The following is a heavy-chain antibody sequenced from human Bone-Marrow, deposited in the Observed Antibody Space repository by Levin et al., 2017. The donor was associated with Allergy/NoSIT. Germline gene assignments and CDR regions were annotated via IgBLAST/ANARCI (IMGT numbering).Heavy chain of an antibody. CDR1: GYTFTSFD. J-gene: IGHJ4*02. CDR2: MYPNSVNV. V-gene: IGHV1-8*01. CDR3: ARGELGSGYLFDY. D-gene: IGHD5-12*01. Sequence: WASVKVSCKTSGYTFTSFDINWVRQATGQGLEWMGWMYPNSVNVVMVSFFPFLFTMTRNTSISTAYMELSSLRSEDTAIYYFARGELGSGYLFDYWGQGTLVTVSS.